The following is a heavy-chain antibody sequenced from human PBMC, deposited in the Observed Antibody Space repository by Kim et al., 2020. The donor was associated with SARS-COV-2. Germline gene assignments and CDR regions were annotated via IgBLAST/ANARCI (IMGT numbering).Heavy chain of an antibody. Sequence: SETLSLTCTVSGGSISSSSYYWGWIRQPPGKGLEWIGSIYYSGSTYYNPSLKSRVTISVDTSKNQFSLKLSSVTAADTAVYYCARRGAAAGLGSRYWFDPWGQGTLVTVSS. J-gene: IGHJ5*02. CDR1: GGSISSSSYY. CDR2: IYYSGST. CDR3: ARRGAAAGLGSRYWFDP. V-gene: IGHV4-39*01. D-gene: IGHD6-13*01.